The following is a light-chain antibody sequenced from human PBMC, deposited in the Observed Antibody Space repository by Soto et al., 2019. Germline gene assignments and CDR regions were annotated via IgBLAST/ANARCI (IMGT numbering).Light chain of an antibody. Sequence: EIVLTQSPGTLSLSPGERATLSCRASQSVSNNYLGWYQQKPGQAPRLLIYGASNRATGIPDMFSGSGSGTDFTLTSSRLEPEDFAVYYCQQYGSSGTFGQGTKVDNK. V-gene: IGKV3-20*01. CDR2: GAS. J-gene: IGKJ1*01. CDR3: QQYGSSGT. CDR1: QSVSNNY.